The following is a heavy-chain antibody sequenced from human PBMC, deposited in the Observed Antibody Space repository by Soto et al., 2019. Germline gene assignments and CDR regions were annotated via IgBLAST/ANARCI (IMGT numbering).Heavy chain of an antibody. J-gene: IGHJ4*02. V-gene: IGHV3-21*01. CDR3: ARDAEKIVGDTESEFDY. CDR1: GFTFSSYS. Sequence: PGGSLRLSCAASGFTFSSYSMNWVRQAPGKGLEWVSSISSSSSYIYYADSVKGRFTISRDNAKNSLYLQMNSLRAEDTAVYYCARDAEKIVGDTESEFDYWGQGTLVTVSS. D-gene: IGHD1-26*01. CDR2: ISSSSSYI.